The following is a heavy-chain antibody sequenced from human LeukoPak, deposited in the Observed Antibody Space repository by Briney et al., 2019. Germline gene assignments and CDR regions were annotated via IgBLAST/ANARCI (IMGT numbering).Heavy chain of an antibody. Sequence: QSGGSLRLSCATSGFTFSSYWMTWVRHAPGKGLEWVANIKQDGSEKYYVDSVKGRFTISRDNAKNSLFLQMDSLRAEETAVYYCARSGWLVPFDYWGQGTLVTVSS. CDR1: GFTFSSYW. J-gene: IGHJ4*02. D-gene: IGHD6-19*01. CDR2: IKQDGSEK. V-gene: IGHV3-7*05. CDR3: ARSGWLVPFDY.